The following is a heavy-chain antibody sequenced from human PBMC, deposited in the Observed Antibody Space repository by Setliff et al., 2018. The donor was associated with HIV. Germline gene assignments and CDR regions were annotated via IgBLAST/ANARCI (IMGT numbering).Heavy chain of an antibody. D-gene: IGHD5-18*01. CDR2: IHTSGNT. CDR1: GGSIRIYY. V-gene: IGHV4-4*07. CDR3: ARDLSGNSYGSYYYYMDV. Sequence: SETLSLTCTVSGGSIRIYYWNWIRQPAGKGLEWIGRIHTSGNTNYNPSLKSRVTMSVDTSKNHFSLKLSSVTAADTAVYYCARDLSGNSYGSYYYYMDVWGKGTTVTVSS. J-gene: IGHJ6*03.